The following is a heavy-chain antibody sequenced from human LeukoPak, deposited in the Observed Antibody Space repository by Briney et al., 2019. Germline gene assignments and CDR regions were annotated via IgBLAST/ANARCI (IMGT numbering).Heavy chain of an antibody. D-gene: IGHD2-2*01. Sequence: PSETLSLTCAVYGGSFSCYYWSWIRQPPGKGLEWIGEINHSGSTNYNPSLKSRVTISVETSKNQFSLKLSSVTAAETAVYYCARGFSYSSTSCQRDDAFDIWGQGTMVTVSS. J-gene: IGHJ3*02. V-gene: IGHV4-34*01. CDR2: INHSGST. CDR1: GGSFSCYY. CDR3: ARGFSYSSTSCQRDDAFDI.